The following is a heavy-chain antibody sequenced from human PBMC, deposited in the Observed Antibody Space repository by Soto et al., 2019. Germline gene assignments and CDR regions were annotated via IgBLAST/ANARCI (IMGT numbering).Heavy chain of an antibody. CDR1: FYTFSNYG. CDR2: ISLYSDGT. V-gene: IGHV1-18*01. J-gene: IGHJ5*02. Sequence: ASVTGSCETSFYTFSNYGISCVRQAPGQPLEWLGWISLYSDGTNYAQKFQGRVSMTTDTSTTTAYMELRSLRSDDTAVYYCARVVPGAEAWFGPWGQGNRVTVSA. D-gene: IGHD2-2*01. CDR3: ARVVPGAEAWFGP.